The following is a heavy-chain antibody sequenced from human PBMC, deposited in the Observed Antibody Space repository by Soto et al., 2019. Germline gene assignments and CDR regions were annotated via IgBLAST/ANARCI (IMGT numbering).Heavy chain of an antibody. V-gene: IGHV5-51*01. CDR2: LYPGDSDT. Sequence: GESLKICCKGSGDSFTSYWIGWVRQMPGEGLEWMGFLYPGDSDTRYSPSFQGQVTISADKSISTAYLQWSSLKAWDTAMYYCARLGTRTTGTPTYGMDVWGQGTTVTVSS. CDR3: ARLGTRTTGTPTYGMDV. CDR1: GDSFTSYW. J-gene: IGHJ6*02. D-gene: IGHD1-1*01.